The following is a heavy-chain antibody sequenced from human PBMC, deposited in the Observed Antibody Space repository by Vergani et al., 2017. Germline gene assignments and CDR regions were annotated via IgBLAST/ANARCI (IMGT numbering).Heavy chain of an antibody. V-gene: IGHV5-51*01. D-gene: IGHD5-18*01. Sequence: EEQLVQSGAEVKKPGASLKISCKGSGYSFSDYWIAWVRQMPGKGLEWMGIIYPGDSDTRYSPSFQGQVTISVDKSISTAYLQWSSLEASDTAIYYCARRGTQREYFTLWGRGTLVTVSS. CDR3: ARRGTQREYFTL. J-gene: IGHJ2*01. CDR1: GYSFSDYW. CDR2: IYPGDSDT.